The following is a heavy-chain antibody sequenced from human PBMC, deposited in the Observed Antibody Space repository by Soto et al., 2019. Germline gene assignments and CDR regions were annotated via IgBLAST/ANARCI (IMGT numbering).Heavy chain of an antibody. J-gene: IGHJ4*02. CDR3: ARDEQWLVGNS. Sequence: EVPLVESGGGLVQPGGSLRLSCAASGFTFSTYWMHWVRQAPGKGLVWVSRINSDGSSTNYADSVKGRFTISRDNAKDTLYLQMNSLRAEDTAVYYCARDEQWLVGNSWGQGTLVTVSS. V-gene: IGHV3-74*01. D-gene: IGHD6-19*01. CDR1: GFTFSTYW. CDR2: INSDGSST.